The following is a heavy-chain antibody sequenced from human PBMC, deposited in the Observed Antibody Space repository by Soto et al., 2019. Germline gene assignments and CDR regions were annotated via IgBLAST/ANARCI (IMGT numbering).Heavy chain of an antibody. V-gene: IGHV2-5*02. CDR1: GFSLSTSGVG. CDR3: AHKGGGCSGTSCPYYFDY. D-gene: IGHD2-2*01. Sequence: QITLKESGPTLVNPTQTLTLTCTFSGFSLSTSGVGVGWIRQPPGKALEWLALIYWDDDKRFSPSLKSRLTITKDTSRNQVVLTMTNMDPVDTATYYRAHKGGGCSGTSCPYYFDYWGQGTLVTVSS. J-gene: IGHJ4*02. CDR2: IYWDDDK.